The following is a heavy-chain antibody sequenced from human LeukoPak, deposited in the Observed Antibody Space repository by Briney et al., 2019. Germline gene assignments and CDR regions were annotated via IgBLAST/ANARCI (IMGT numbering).Heavy chain of an antibody. D-gene: IGHD3-3*01. J-gene: IGHJ3*02. CDR1: GFAFSSYS. CDR2: ISSSSSTI. CDR3: AIPLRRVAGAFDI. Sequence: GGSLRLSCAASGFAFSSYSMHWVRQAPGKGLEWVSYISSSSSTIYYADSVKGRFTISRDNARNSLYLQMNSLRAEDTAVYYCAIPLRRVAGAFDIWGQGTMVTVSS. V-gene: IGHV3-48*04.